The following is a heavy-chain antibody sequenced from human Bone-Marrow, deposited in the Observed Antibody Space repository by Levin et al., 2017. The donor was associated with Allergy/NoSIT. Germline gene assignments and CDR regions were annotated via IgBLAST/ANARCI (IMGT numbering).Heavy chain of an antibody. J-gene: IGHJ6*02. CDR3: ASLGYTISYYDYAMDV. CDR2: IKNSGTT. V-gene: IGHV4-59*01. D-gene: IGHD5-12*01. Sequence: SETLSLTCSVSGGSISNSYWSWIRQAPGKGLEWIGYIKNSGTTKYNPSLNSRVTISADTSKNQVSLRLTSVTATDTAVYYCASLGYTISYYDYAMDVWGQGTTVTVSS. CDR1: GGSISNSY.